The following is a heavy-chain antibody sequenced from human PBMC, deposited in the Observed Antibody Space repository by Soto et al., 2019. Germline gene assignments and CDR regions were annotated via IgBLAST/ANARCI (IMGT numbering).Heavy chain of an antibody. CDR3: TTYYYDSSPGLLGGMDV. Sequence: GSLRLSCAASGFTFSDYYMSWIRQAPGKGLEWVSDISSSGSIIYYADSVKGRFTISRDNAKNSLYLQMNSLRAEDTAVYYCTTYYYDSSPGLLGGMDVWGQGTTVTVSS. D-gene: IGHD3-22*01. V-gene: IGHV3-11*01. CDR2: ISSSGSII. J-gene: IGHJ6*02. CDR1: GFTFSDYY.